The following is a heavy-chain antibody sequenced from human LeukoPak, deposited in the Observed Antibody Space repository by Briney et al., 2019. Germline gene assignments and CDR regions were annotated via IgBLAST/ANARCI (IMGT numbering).Heavy chain of an antibody. CDR1: GFTFSSHA. J-gene: IGHJ4*02. D-gene: IGHD6-6*01. Sequence: PGGSLRLSCGASGFTFSSHAMSWVRQAPGKGLEWVSSISGSDRNTYYADSVKGRLTISRDNSKNTLYLQMNSLRADDTAVYYCAKDTPSPYWGQGTLVTVSS. CDR2: ISGSDRNT. V-gene: IGHV3-23*01. CDR3: AKDTPSPY.